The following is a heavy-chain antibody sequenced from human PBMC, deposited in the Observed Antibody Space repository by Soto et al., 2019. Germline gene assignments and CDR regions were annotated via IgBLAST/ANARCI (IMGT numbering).Heavy chain of an antibody. CDR2: TSYDGSNR. D-gene: IGHD4-17*01. J-gene: IGHJ4*02. V-gene: IGHV3-30-3*02. Sequence: PVGSLRLSCAGSGFTFSNFAMSWVRQAPGKGLEWVAATSYDGSNRYYADSVKGRFIISRDNSKNTLDLQMSTLRAEDTAVYYCAGVFYGGDSVNNYWGQGTPVTVSS. CDR1: GFTFSNFA. CDR3: AGVFYGGDSVNNY.